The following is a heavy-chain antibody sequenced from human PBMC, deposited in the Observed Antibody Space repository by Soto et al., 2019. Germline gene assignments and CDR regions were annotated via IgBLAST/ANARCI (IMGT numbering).Heavy chain of an antibody. CDR3: ARAEVDEYCSGGSCYSDYYYMDV. CDR1: GGSISSGGYY. D-gene: IGHD2-15*01. J-gene: IGHJ6*03. Sequence: PSETLSLTCTVSGGSISSGGYYWSWIRQHPGKGLEWIGYIYYSGSTYYNPSLKSRVTISVDTSKNQFSLKLSSVTAADTAVYYCARAEVDEYCSGGSCYSDYYYMDVWGKGTTVTVSS. V-gene: IGHV4-31*03. CDR2: IYYSGST.